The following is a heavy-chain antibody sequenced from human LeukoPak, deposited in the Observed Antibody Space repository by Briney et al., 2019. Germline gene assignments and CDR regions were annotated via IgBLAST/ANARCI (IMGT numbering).Heavy chain of an antibody. CDR2: IRYDGSNK. D-gene: IGHD3-10*01. J-gene: IGHJ4*02. CDR1: GFTFSSYG. CDR3: ARDTHLSYAAGFDC. V-gene: IGHV3-30*02. Sequence: PGGSLRLSCAASGFTFSSYGMHWVRQAPGKGLEWVAFIRYDGSNKYYADSVKGRFTISRDNSKNTLYLQMTSLGAEDTALYYCARDTHLSYAAGFDCWGQGTLVTVSS.